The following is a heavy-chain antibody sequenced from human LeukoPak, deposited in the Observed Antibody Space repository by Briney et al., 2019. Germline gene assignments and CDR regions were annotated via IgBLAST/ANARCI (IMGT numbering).Heavy chain of an antibody. Sequence: ASVKVSCKASGFTFTSSAVQWVRQARGQRLEWIGWIVVGSGNTNYAQKFQGRVTMTRNTSISTAYMELSSLRSEDTAVYYCARARIFGVVIRYYYYYGMDVWGQGTTVTVSS. V-gene: IGHV1-58*01. J-gene: IGHJ6*02. CDR1: GFTFTSSA. CDR2: IVVGSGNT. CDR3: ARARIFGVVIRYYYYYGMDV. D-gene: IGHD3-3*01.